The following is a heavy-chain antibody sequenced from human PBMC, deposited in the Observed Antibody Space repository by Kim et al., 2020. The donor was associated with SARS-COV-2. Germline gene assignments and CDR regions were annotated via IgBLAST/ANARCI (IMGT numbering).Heavy chain of an antibody. CDR3: LNGGCGSICGH. CDR1: GFTFTGYA. Sequence: GGSLRLSCTTSGFTFTGYAMSWVRQAPGKGLEWVSSIDGSDGTTYFVDSLKGRFTISRANSKNTLYLQMSTLRADDTALFFCLNGGCGSICGHCGQGPLV. V-gene: IGHV3-23*01. D-gene: IGHD3-9*01. J-gene: IGHJ4*02. CDR2: IDGSDGTT.